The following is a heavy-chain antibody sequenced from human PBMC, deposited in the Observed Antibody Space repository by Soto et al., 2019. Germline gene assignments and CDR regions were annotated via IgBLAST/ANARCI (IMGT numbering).Heavy chain of an antibody. CDR3: ARDQGLAAAGTVSGVAGTDYYYYGMDV. J-gene: IGHJ6*02. Sequence: QVQLVQSGAEVKKPGSSVKVSCKASGGTFSSYAISWVRQAPGQGLEWMGGIIPIFGTANFAPKFQGRVTLPTDKTTSTAYRELSSLRSEDTAVYYCARDQGLAAAGTVSGVAGTDYYYYGMDVWGQGTTVTVSS. CDR1: GGTFSSYA. CDR2: IIPIFGTA. D-gene: IGHD6-13*01. V-gene: IGHV1-69*06.